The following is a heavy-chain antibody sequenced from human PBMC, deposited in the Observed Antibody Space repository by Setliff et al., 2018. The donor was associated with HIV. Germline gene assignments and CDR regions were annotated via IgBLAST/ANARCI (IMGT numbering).Heavy chain of an antibody. D-gene: IGHD3-10*01. CDR3: VRTIGNWGPGNH. J-gene: IGHJ5*02. Sequence: PGGSLRLSCAASGFSFTNAWMSWVRQAPGRGLEWVGRIKSKTDGGTTDYAESVKGRFIISGDNSKNTLYLEMNSLRVEDTAVYYCVRTIGNWGPGNHWGQGTLVTVSS. CDR1: GFSFTNAW. V-gene: IGHV3-15*01. CDR2: IKSKTDGGTT.